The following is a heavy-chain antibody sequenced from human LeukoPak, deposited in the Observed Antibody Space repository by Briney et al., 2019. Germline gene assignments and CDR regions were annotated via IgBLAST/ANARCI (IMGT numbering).Heavy chain of an antibody. Sequence: GGSLRLSCTASGFTFGDYAMSWFRQAPGKGLEWVGFIRSKAYGGTTEYAASVKGRFTISRDDSKSIAYLQMNSLKTEDTAVYYCTRAEYYDILTGYSYGMDVWGQGTTVTVSS. CDR1: GFTFGDYA. J-gene: IGHJ6*02. CDR2: IRSKAYGGTT. V-gene: IGHV3-49*03. CDR3: TRAEYYDILTGYSYGMDV. D-gene: IGHD3-9*01.